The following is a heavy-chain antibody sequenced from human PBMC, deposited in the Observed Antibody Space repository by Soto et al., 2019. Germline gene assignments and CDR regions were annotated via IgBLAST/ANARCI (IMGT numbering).Heavy chain of an antibody. J-gene: IGHJ6*02. CDR2: IYYSGGT. CDR3: ARLYYDFWSGYYYYYGMDV. V-gene: IGHV4-39*01. Sequence: SETLSLTCTVSGGSISSSSYYWGWIRQPPGKGLEWIGSIYYSGGTYYNPSLKSRVTISVDTSKNQFSLKLSSVTAADTAVYYCARLYYDFWSGYYYYYGMDVWGQGTTVTVSS. D-gene: IGHD3-3*01. CDR1: GGSISSSSYY.